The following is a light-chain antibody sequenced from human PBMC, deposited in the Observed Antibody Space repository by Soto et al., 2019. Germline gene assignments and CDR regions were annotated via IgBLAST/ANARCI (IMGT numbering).Light chain of an antibody. V-gene: IGKV1-9*01. CDR2: AAS. Sequence: DIQLTQSPSFLSASVGDRVTITCRASQGISTYLAWYQQKPGKAPKLLIYAASTLQSGVPSRFSGSGSGTEFTLTISSLQPEDFATYYCQQLNNYPWTFVQGTKVEIK. J-gene: IGKJ1*01. CDR3: QQLNNYPWT. CDR1: QGISTY.